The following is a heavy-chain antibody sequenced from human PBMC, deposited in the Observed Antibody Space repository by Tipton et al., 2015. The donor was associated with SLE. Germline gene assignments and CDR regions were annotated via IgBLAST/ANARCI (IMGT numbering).Heavy chain of an antibody. CDR2: IYYSGST. CDR3: ARGYYYYMDV. Sequence: TLSLTCTVSAGSISSYYWSWLRQPPGKGLEWIGDIYYSGSTNYNPSLKSRVTISIDTSKNHFSLKVNSVTAADTAVYYCARGYYYYMDVWGKGTTVTVSS. CDR1: AGSISSYY. V-gene: IGHV4-59*01. J-gene: IGHJ6*03.